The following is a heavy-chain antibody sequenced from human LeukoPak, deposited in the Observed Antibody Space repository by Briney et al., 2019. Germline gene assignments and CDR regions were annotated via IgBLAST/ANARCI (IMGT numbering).Heavy chain of an antibody. CDR1: GYTFTSYG. D-gene: IGHD2-15*01. CDR3: ARGPGYCSGGSCLPNWFDP. CDR2: ISAYNGNT. V-gene: IGHV1-18*01. Sequence: ASVKVSCKASGYTFTSYGISWVRQAPGQGLEWMGWISAYNGNTNYAQKLQGRVTMTTDTSTSTAYMELRSLRSDDTAVYYCARGPGYCSGGSCLPNWFDPWGQGTLVTASS. J-gene: IGHJ5*02.